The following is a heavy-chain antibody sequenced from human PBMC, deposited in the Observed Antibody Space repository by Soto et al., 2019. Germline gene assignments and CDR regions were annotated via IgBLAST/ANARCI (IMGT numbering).Heavy chain of an antibody. CDR1: GPSFRTYG. Sequence: VQLLESGGGLEQPGGSLRLSCAASGPSFRTYGMSWVRQAPGKGLEWVSSISGSDGRTYYPDSVKGRFTISRDNSKNRLYLQMNSLRAEDTAVYCCAKGGGGKNYRALDYWGQGTLVTVSS. V-gene: IGHV3-23*01. CDR2: ISGSDGRT. CDR3: AKGGGGKNYRALDY. J-gene: IGHJ4*02. D-gene: IGHD3-16*01.